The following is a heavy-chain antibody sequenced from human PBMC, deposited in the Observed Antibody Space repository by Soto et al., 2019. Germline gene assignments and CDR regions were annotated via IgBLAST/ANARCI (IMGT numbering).Heavy chain of an antibody. CDR3: ARTYDGSGPNSGGYGFDI. V-gene: IGHV4-59*01. J-gene: IGHJ3*02. D-gene: IGHD3-22*01. Sequence: QVQLQESGPGLVKPSETLSLSCSVSGGSISSYYWSWIRQPPGKGLEWIADIYYSGSTSYNPSLKSRASISLDTSKNQFSLKLSSVTAADTAVYYCARTYDGSGPNSGGYGFDIWGQGTMVTVSS. CDR2: IYYSGST. CDR1: GGSISSYY.